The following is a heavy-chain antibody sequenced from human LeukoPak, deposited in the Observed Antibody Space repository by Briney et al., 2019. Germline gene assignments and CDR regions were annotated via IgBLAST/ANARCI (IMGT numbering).Heavy chain of an antibody. D-gene: IGHD3-22*01. CDR3: AKDNYDSSGYCYGVRWGFAFDI. CDR2: ISGSGGST. CDR1: GFTFSSYA. Sequence: GGSLRLSCAASGFTFSSYAMSWVRQAPGKGLEWVSAISGSGGSTYYADSVKGRFTISRDNSKNTLYLQMNSLRAEDTAVYYCAKDNYDSSGYCYGVRWGFAFDIWGQGTMVTVSS. J-gene: IGHJ3*02. V-gene: IGHV3-23*01.